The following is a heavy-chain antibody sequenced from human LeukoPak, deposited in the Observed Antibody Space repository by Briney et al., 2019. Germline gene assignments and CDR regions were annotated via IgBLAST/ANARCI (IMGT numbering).Heavy chain of an antibody. Sequence: SETLSLTCTVSGGSINSYYWSWIRQPPGKGLEWIGYIYDSGSTNYNPSLKSRVTISVDTSKNQFSLKLSSVTAADTAVYYCARVFYCSSTSCYDPWGQGTLVTVSS. CDR2: IYDSGST. V-gene: IGHV4-59*01. CDR1: GGSINSYY. J-gene: IGHJ5*02. D-gene: IGHD2-2*01. CDR3: ARVFYCSSTSCYDP.